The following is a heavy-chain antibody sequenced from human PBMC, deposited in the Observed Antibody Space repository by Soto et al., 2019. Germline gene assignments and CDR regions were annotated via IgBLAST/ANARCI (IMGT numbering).Heavy chain of an antibody. J-gene: IGHJ4*02. CDR3: AREATGYDFDY. Sequence: QVQLVESGGGLVKPGGSLRLSCAASGFTFSDYYMSWIRQAPGKGLEWVSYISSSSTSISYADSVKGRFTISRDNAKNSLYLQMNSLSAEDTAVYYCAREATGYDFDYWGQGTLVTVSP. D-gene: IGHD5-12*01. CDR1: GFTFSDYY. V-gene: IGHV3-11*01. CDR2: ISSSSTSI.